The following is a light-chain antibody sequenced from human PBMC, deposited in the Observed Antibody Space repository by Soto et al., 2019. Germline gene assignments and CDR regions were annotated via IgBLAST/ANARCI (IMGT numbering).Light chain of an antibody. CDR3: QQDDTLPYT. V-gene: IGKV1-33*01. CDR1: QDSGNY. J-gene: IGKJ2*01. CDR2: DAS. Sequence: DIQMTQSPSSLSASVGDRVTITCQASQDSGNYLNWYQQRPGKAPKLLIYDASNLETGVPSRFSGSGSGTDFTFTISSLQPEDIATYYCQQDDTLPYTFGQGTKLEIK.